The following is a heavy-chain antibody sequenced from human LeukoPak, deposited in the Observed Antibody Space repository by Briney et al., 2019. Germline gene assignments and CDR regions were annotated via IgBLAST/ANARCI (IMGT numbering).Heavy chain of an antibody. CDR3: ARDSTFSSGSYYRFDY. D-gene: IGHD1-26*01. CDR2: INPNSGGT. J-gene: IGHJ4*02. V-gene: IGHV1-2*02. CDR1: GYTFTGYY. Sequence: ASVKVSCKASGYTFTGYYMHWVRQAPGQGLEWMGWINPNSGGTNYAQKFQGRVTMTRDTSISTAYMELSRLRSDDTAVYYCARDSTFSSGSYYRFDYWGQGTLVTVSS.